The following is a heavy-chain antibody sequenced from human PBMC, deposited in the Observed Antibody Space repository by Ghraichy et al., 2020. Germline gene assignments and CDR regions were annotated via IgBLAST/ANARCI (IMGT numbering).Heavy chain of an antibody. CDR3: TKDFHATARY. CDR1: GFTFSTYA. CDR2: ISGSGDIT. V-gene: IGHV3-23*01. Sequence: GGSLRLSCAASGFTFSTYAMTWVRQAPGKGLEWVSTISGSGDITYYADSVKGRFTISRDNSKNTLHLQMYSLRAEDTAVYFCTKDFHATARYWGQGTLVTVSS. J-gene: IGHJ4*02. D-gene: IGHD6-6*01.